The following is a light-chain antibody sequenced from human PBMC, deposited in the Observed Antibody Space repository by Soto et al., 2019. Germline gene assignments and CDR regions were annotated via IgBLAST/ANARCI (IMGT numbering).Light chain of an antibody. CDR2: EGS. V-gene: IGLV2-23*01. CDR1: SSDLGSYNL. CDR3: CSYAGSRTVV. J-gene: IGLJ2*01. Sequence: QSALPQPASVSGSPGQSITLPGTGTSSDLGSYNLVSWYQQHPGKAPKLLIYEGSKRPSGVSNRFSGSESGNTASLTISGLQAEDEADYYCCSYAGSRTVVFGGGTKLTIL.